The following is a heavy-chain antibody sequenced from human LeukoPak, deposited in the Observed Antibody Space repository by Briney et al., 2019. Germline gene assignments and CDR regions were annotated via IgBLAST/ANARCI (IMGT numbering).Heavy chain of an antibody. J-gene: IGHJ4*02. CDR3: ARLNDFWEDY. D-gene: IGHD3-3*01. CDR2: IYHSGST. V-gene: IGHV4-38-2*01. Sequence: PSETLSLTCAVSGYSISSGYYWGWSRQPPGKGLEWMGSIYHSGSTYYNPSLKSRVTISGDTSKNQFSLKLSSVTAADTAVYYCARLNDFWEDYWGQGTLVTVSS. CDR1: GYSISSGYY.